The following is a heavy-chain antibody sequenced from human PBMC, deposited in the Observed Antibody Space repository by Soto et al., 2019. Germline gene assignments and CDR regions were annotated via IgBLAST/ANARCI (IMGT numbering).Heavy chain of an antibody. CDR3: ATIVWGSYRDAFDI. J-gene: IGHJ3*02. V-gene: IGHV1-8*01. CDR2: MNPNSGNT. CDR1: GYTFTSYD. Sequence: ASVKVSCKASGYTFTSYDINWVRQATGQGLEWMGWMNPNSGNTGYAQKFQGRVTMTRNTSISTAYMELSSLRSEDTAVYYCATIVWGSYRDAFDIWGQGTTVTVTS. D-gene: IGHD3-16*02.